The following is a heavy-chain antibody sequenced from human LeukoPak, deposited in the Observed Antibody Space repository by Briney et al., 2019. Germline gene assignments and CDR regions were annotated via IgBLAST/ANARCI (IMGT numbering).Heavy chain of an antibody. D-gene: IGHD5-12*01. CDR1: GFTFSSYW. V-gene: IGHV3-74*03. CDR3: AREGRVSGYDFDC. Sequence: GGSLRLSCAASGFTFSSYWMHWVRQAPGKGLVWVSRINSDGGSITYADSVKGRFTISRDNAKNTLYLQMNSLRVEDTAVYYCAREGRVSGYDFDCWGQGTLVTVSS. CDR2: INSDGGSI. J-gene: IGHJ4*02.